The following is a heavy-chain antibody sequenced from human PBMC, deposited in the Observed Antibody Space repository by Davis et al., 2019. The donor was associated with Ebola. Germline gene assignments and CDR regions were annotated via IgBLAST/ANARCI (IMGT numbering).Heavy chain of an antibody. D-gene: IGHD2-15*01. V-gene: IGHV3-30*03. Sequence: RGSLRLSCAASGFTFSSYGMHWVRQAPGKGLEWVAVISYDGSNKYYADSVKGRFTISRDNAKNSLYLQMNSLRAEDTAVYYCARREVVAARKGYYYGMDVWGQGTTVTVSS. CDR2: ISYDGSNK. CDR3: ARREVVAARKGYYYGMDV. J-gene: IGHJ6*02. CDR1: GFTFSSYG.